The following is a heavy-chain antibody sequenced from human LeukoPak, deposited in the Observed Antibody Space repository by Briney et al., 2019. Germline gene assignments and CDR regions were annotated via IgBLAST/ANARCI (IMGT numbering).Heavy chain of an antibody. D-gene: IGHD3-10*01. CDR2: INPNSGGT. CDR3: VRTSPHNYYGSGSYLFDY. V-gene: IGHV1-2*02. CDR1: GYTFTGYY. J-gene: IGHJ4*02. Sequence: GASVKVSCKASGYTFTGYYMHWVRQAPGQGLEWMGWINPNSGGTNYAQKFQGRVTMTRDTSISTAYMELSRLRSDDTAVYYCVRTSPHNYYGSGSYLFDYWGQGTLVTVSS.